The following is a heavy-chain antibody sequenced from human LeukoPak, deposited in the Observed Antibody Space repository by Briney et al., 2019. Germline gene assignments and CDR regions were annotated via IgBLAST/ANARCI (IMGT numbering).Heavy chain of an antibody. CDR1: GYISSNRG. J-gene: IGHJ3*02. Sequence: ASVKVSCKTSGYISSNRGISWLRQAPGQGLEWMGWVSGYNGDSNKAQKFKERVTMTADTSTNTAYMEMRNLRSDDTAVYYCAREDGRSHYSSGWYGAFDIWGQGTLVTVSS. CDR3: AREDGRSHYSSGWYGAFDI. V-gene: IGHV1-18*04. CDR2: VSGYNGDS. D-gene: IGHD6-13*01.